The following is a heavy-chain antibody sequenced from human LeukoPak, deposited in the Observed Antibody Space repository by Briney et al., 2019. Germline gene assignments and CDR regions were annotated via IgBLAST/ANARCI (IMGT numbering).Heavy chain of an antibody. CDR3: ARLNYYVSWSYWTSYYYYMDV. V-gene: IGHV4-38-2*02. Sequence: PSETLSLTCTVSGYSISSGYYWGWIRQPPGKGLEWIGRIYYSGGTYYNPSLKSRVTISVDTSQNQFSLKLSSVTAADTAVYYCARLNYYVSWSYWTSYYYYMDVWGKGTTVTISS. D-gene: IGHD3-10*01. CDR1: GYSISSGYY. J-gene: IGHJ6*03. CDR2: IYYSGGT.